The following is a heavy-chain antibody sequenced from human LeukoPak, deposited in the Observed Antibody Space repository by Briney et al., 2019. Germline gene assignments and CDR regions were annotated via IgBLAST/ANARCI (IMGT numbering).Heavy chain of an antibody. CDR3: ARERLVIGDSSGPVDL. J-gene: IGHJ2*01. D-gene: IGHD3-22*01. V-gene: IGHV1-46*01. CDR2: INPSGGST. CDR1: GYTFTSYY. Sequence: ASVKVSCKASGYTFTSYYMHWVRQAPGQGLEWMGIINPSGGSTSYAQKFQGRVTMTRDTSTSTVYMELSSLRSEDTAAYYCARERLVIGDSSGPVDLWGRGTLVTVSS.